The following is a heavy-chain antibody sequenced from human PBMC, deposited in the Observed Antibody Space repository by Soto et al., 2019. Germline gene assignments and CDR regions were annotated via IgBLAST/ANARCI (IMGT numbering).Heavy chain of an antibody. Sequence: GGSLRLSYAASGFTFSGYAMSWVRQAPGKGLEWVSAISGSGGGTYYADSVKGRFTISRDNSKNTLYLQMNSLRAEDTAVYYCAKCSSGGSCYQSFDYWGQGTLVTVSS. V-gene: IGHV3-23*01. D-gene: IGHD2-15*01. CDR3: AKCSSGGSCYQSFDY. CDR2: ISGSGGGT. J-gene: IGHJ4*02. CDR1: GFTFSGYA.